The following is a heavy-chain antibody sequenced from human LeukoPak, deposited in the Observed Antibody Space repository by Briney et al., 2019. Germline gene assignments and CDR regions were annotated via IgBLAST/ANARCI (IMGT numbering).Heavy chain of an antibody. Sequence: SETLSLTCIVSGDSISSYYWSWIRQPAGKGLEWIGRIYTSGSTSYNPSLKSRVTMSVDTSKNQFSLKLSSVTAADTTVYFCARDLCIGGGCYFDYWGQGTLVTVSS. CDR3: ARDLCIGGGCYFDY. CDR1: GDSISSYY. D-gene: IGHD2-15*01. CDR2: IYTSGST. V-gene: IGHV4-4*07. J-gene: IGHJ4*02.